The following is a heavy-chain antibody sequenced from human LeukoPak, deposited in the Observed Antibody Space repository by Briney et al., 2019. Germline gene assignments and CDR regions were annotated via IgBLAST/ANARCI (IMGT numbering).Heavy chain of an antibody. V-gene: IGHV3-23*01. Sequence: GGSLRLSCEASGFTFGSHAMYWVRQAPGKGLEWVAGIFGSGGSPHYADPVKGRFTISRDNSRNTVYLQINSLRAEDTAVYYRGKTTVGYSSGQKPAWPVDYWGQGTLVTVSS. CDR2: IFGSGGSP. D-gene: IGHD5-18*01. CDR1: GFTFGSHA. CDR3: GKTTVGYSSGQKPAWPVDY. J-gene: IGHJ4*02.